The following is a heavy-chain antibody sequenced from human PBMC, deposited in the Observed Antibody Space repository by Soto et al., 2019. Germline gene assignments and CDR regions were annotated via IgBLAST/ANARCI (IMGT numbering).Heavy chain of an antibody. Sequence: ASVKVSCKASGYTFTSYGISWVRQAPGQGLEWMGWISAYNGNTNYAQKLQGRVTMTTDTSTSTAYMELRSLRSDDTAVYYCARDGARDVVGDNNFDYWGQGTLVTVSS. V-gene: IGHV1-18*01. CDR1: GYTFTSYG. J-gene: IGHJ4*02. CDR3: ARDGARDVVGDNNFDY. CDR2: ISAYNGNT. D-gene: IGHD1-26*01.